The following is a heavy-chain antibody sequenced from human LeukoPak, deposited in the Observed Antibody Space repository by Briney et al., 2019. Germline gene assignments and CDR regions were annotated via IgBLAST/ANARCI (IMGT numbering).Heavy chain of an antibody. J-gene: IGHJ4*02. CDR1: GGSISSGGYY. Sequence: SETLSLTCTVSGGSISSGGYYWSWIRPHPGKGLEWIGYIYYSGSTYYNPSLKSRVTISVDTSKNQFSLKLSSVTAADTAVYYCARGNWNYVPFDYWGQGTLVTVSS. CDR2: IYYSGST. D-gene: IGHD1-7*01. CDR3: ARGNWNYVPFDY. V-gene: IGHV4-31*03.